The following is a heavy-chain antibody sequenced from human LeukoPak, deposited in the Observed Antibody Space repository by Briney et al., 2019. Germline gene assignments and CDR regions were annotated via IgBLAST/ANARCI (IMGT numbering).Heavy chain of an antibody. J-gene: IGHJ4*02. CDR1: GGSISSYY. Sequence: PSETLSLTCTVSGGSISSYYWSWIRQPPGKGLEWIGYIYYSGSTNYNPSLKSRVTISVDTSKNQFSLKLSSVTAADTAVYYCARGPTTVVTQADYWGQGTLVTVSS. D-gene: IGHD4-23*01. CDR2: IYYSGST. V-gene: IGHV4-59*08. CDR3: ARGPTTVVTQADY.